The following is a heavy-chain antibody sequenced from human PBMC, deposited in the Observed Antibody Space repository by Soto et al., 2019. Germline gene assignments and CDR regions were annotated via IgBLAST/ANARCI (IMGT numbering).Heavy chain of an antibody. Sequence: ASVKVSCKASGYTFTSYAMHWVRQAPGQRLEWMGWINAGNGNTKYSQKFQGRVTITRDTSASTAYMELSSLRSEDTAVYYCARDRPLLWFGEFLFYGMDVWGQGTTVTVSS. D-gene: IGHD3-10*01. CDR1: GYTFTSYA. CDR3: ARDRPLLWFGEFLFYGMDV. J-gene: IGHJ6*02. CDR2: INAGNGNT. V-gene: IGHV1-3*01.